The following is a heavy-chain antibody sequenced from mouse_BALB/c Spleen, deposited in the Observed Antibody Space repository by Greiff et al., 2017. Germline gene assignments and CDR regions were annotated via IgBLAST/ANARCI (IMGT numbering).Heavy chain of an antibody. J-gene: IGHJ3*01. CDR2: ISYSGST. Sequence: EVQRVESGPGLVKPSQSLSLTCTVTGYSITSDYAWNWIRQFPGNKLEWMGYISYSGSTSYNPSLKSRISITRDTSKNQFFLQLNSVTTEDTATCDCARSRYDYTWFAYWGQGTLVTVSA. V-gene: IGHV3-2*02. D-gene: IGHD2-4*01. CDR3: ARSRYDYTWFAY. CDR1: GYSITSDYA.